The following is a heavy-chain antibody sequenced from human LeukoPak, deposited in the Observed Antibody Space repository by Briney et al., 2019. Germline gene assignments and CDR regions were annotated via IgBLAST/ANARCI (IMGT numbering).Heavy chain of an antibody. CDR1: GFTFSSYG. Sequence: PGGSLRLSCAASGFTFSSYGMHWVRQAPGKGLEWVAVIWYDGSNKYYADSVKGRFTISRDDSKNTLYLQMNSLRVEDTAIYYCVRDQGGPWGQGTLVTVSS. CDR3: VRDQGGP. J-gene: IGHJ5*02. D-gene: IGHD3-16*01. V-gene: IGHV3-33*01. CDR2: IWYDGSNK.